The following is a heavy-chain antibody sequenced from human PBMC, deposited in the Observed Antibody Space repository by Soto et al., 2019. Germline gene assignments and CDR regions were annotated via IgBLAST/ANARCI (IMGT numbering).Heavy chain of an antibody. V-gene: IGHV1-2*04. Sequence: GASVKVSCKASGYTFTGYYRHWVRQAPGQGLEWMGWINPNSGGTNYAQKFQGWVTMTRDTSISTAYMELSRLRSDDTAVYYCARGSGVVVVADTYIWFDPWGQGTLVTVSS. D-gene: IGHD2-15*01. J-gene: IGHJ5*02. CDR2: INPNSGGT. CDR3: ARGSGVVVVADTYIWFDP. CDR1: GYTFTGYY.